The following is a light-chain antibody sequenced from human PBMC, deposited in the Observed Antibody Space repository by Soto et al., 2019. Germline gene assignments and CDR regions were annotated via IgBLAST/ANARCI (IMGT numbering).Light chain of an antibody. V-gene: IGKV3-15*01. J-gene: IGKJ1*01. CDR1: QSVSSD. CDR2: GAS. CDR3: QQCNNWPRT. Sequence: IVLMQSPGTLSFSPGERATLSFRASQSVSSDLAWYQQKPGQAPRLLIYGASSRATGIPARFSGSGSGTEFALTISSLESEDYAVYYCQQCNNWPRTFGQGTKVDIK.